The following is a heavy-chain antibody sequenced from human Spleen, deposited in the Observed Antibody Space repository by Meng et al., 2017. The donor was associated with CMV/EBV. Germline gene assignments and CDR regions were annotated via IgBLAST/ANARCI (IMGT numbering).Heavy chain of an antibody. J-gene: IGHJ4*02. Sequence: WAASGFIFRSYAMGWVRQVPGKGLEWVSVIYSGGDYTFYGDSVKGRFTISRDDSKNTLYLQMNSLRAEDTAVYYCAKCGLGYFFDYWGQGALVTVSS. CDR2: IYSGGDYT. CDR3: AKCGLGYFFDY. CDR1: GFIFRSYA. D-gene: IGHD2-21*01. V-gene: IGHV3-23*03.